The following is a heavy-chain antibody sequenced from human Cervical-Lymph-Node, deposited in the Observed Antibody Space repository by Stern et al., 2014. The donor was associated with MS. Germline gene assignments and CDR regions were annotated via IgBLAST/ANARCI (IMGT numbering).Heavy chain of an antibody. Sequence: QVTLRESGPTLVKPTQTLTLTCTFSGFSFSTGEVGVGWIRQPPGKALEWLALRYWDEDKRYSPSLQGRLTITKDTSKSQVVLTMTNMDPVDTATYYCTRSRSYTYGAKRAWYFDLWGRGTHVTVAS. CDR1: GFSFSTGEVG. CDR2: RYWDEDK. J-gene: IGHJ2*01. V-gene: IGHV2-5*02. D-gene: IGHD4-23*01. CDR3: TRSRSYTYGAKRAWYFDL.